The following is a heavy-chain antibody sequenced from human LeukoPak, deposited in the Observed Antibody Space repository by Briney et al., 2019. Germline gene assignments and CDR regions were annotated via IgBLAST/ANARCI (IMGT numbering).Heavy chain of an antibody. V-gene: IGHV3-66*01. CDR1: GFTVSSNY. CDR3: ARDRYYDSSGYYDY. D-gene: IGHD3-22*01. CDR2: IYSGGST. J-gene: IGHJ4*02. Sequence: GGSLRLSCAAPGFTVSSNYMSWVRQAPGKGLEWVSVIYSGGSTYYADSVKGRLTISRDNSKNTLYLQMNSLRAEDTAVYYCARDRYYDSSGYYDYWGQGTLVTVSS.